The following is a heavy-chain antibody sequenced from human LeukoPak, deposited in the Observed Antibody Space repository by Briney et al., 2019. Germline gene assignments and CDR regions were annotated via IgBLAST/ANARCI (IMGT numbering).Heavy chain of an antibody. D-gene: IGHD2-15*01. CDR2: ISNNGGYT. Sequence: GPLRLSCAASGFTFSSSAMSWVRQAPGKGLEWVSAISNNGGYTYYADSVQGRFTISRDNSKSTLCLQMNSLRAEDTAVYYCAKQLGYCSDGSCYFPYWGQGILVTVSS. V-gene: IGHV3-23*01. CDR3: AKQLGYCSDGSCYFPY. J-gene: IGHJ4*02. CDR1: GFTFSSSA.